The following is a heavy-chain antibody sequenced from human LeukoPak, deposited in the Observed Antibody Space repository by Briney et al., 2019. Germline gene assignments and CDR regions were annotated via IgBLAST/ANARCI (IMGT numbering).Heavy chain of an antibody. CDR3: ASAGSHSYYDS. V-gene: IGHV3-43*02. CDR2: ISGDGGST. CDR1: GFTFDDYA. D-gene: IGHD6-13*01. J-gene: IGHJ4*02. Sequence: GGSLRLSCAASGFTFDDYAMHWVRQAPGKGLEWVSLISGDGGSTYYADSVKGRFTISRDNSKNTLYLQMNSLRAEDTAVYFCASAGSHSYYDSWGPGTLVTVSS.